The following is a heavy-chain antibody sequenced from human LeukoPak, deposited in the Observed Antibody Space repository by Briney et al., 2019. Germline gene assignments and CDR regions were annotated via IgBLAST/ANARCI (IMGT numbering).Heavy chain of an antibody. V-gene: IGHV3-11*01. D-gene: IGHD3-16*01. CDR1: GSTFSDYN. CDR3: ARVGGPLSYYYYMDV. CDR2: ISRSGSTK. J-gene: IGHJ6*03. Sequence: GGSLRLSCAASGSTFSDYNMRWIRQAPGKGLEWVSSISRSGSTKYYADSVKGRFTISRDNAKNSLFLQMNSLRSEDTAVYYCARVGGPLSYYYYMDVWGKGTTVTVSS.